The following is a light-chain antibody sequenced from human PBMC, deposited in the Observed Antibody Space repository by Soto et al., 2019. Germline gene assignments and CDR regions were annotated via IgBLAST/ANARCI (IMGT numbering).Light chain of an antibody. CDR1: SNDIGSYDY. CDR2: GVH. V-gene: IGLV2-14*01. Sequence: LTQTISVSGSPGQSINISCTGNSNDIGSYDYVCWYQQHPGKAPRLLIHGVHNRSPGIAGRFSASKSGLTASLTISGLQAEDEADYYCTAFSANRVYLFGPGTKGTVL. CDR3: TAFSANRVYL. J-gene: IGLJ1*01.